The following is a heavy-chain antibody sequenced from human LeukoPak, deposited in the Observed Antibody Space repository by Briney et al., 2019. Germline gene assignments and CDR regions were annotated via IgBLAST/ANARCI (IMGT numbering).Heavy chain of an antibody. J-gene: IGHJ4*02. CDR3: ARPTLPFYYYGSGSYYSY. D-gene: IGHD3-10*01. CDR2: INHGGST. V-gene: IGHV4-34*01. CDR1: GGSFSGHY. Sequence: PSETLSLTCAVSGGSFSGHYWNWIRQPPGKGLEWIGEINHGGSTNYNPSLKSRVTISVDTSQNQFSLRLSSVTAADTAVYYCARPTLPFYYYGSGSYYSYWGQGTLVTVSS.